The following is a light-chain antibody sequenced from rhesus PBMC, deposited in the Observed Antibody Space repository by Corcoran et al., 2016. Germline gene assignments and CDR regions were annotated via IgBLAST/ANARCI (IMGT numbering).Light chain of an antibody. V-gene: IGKV3-10*01. Sequence: QVILTQSPATLSLSPGERATLSCRASQSVRSYLAWYQQKPGQAPRLLIYGASSRATGIPDRFSGSGSGTDFTLTISSLEPEDVGVYHCCQHSSGWTFGQGTKVEIK. CDR1: QSVRSY. CDR3: CQHSSGWT. J-gene: IGKJ1*01. CDR2: GAS.